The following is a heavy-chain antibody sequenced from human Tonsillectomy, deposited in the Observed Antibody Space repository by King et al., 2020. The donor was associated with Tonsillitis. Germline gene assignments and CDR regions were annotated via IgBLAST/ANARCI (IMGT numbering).Heavy chain of an antibody. Sequence: VQLVESGAEVKKPGSSVKVSCKASGGTFISYALSWVRQTPGQGLEWMGGIIPIFGTANYAQKFQGRVTITADESTSTAYMELSSLTSEDTAVYYCARDYRDYYDSSGFQGAFDFWGQGTMVTVSS. J-gene: IGHJ3*01. CDR2: IIPIFGTA. CDR3: ARDYRDYYDSSGFQGAFDF. CDR1: GGTFISYA. D-gene: IGHD3-22*01. V-gene: IGHV1-69*01.